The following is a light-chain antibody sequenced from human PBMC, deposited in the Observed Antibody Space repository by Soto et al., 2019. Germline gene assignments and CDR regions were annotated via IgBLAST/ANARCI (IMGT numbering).Light chain of an antibody. CDR1: SSDVGAYNY. V-gene: IGLV2-11*01. CDR3: CSYAGSYNYV. CDR2: DVS. J-gene: IGLJ1*01. Sequence: QSALTQPRSVSGSPGQSVTLSCPGTSSDVGAYNYVSWYQQHPGKAPKVMIYDVSKRPSGVPDRFSGSKSGTTASLTISGLQADDEADYYCCSYAGSYNYVFGSGTKLTVL.